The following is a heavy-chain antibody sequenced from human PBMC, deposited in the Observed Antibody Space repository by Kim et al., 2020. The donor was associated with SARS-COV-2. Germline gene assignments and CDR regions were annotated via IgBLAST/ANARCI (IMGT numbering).Heavy chain of an antibody. V-gene: IGHV1-69*13. J-gene: IGHJ4*02. D-gene: IGHD5-12*01. Sequence: SVKVSCKASGGTFSSYAISWVRQAPGQGLEWMGGIIPIFGTANYAQKFQGRVTITADESTSTAYMELSSLRSEDTAVYYCGYSGYDWGNYWGQGTLVTVSS. CDR1: GGTFSSYA. CDR2: IIPIFGTA. CDR3: GYSGYDWGNY.